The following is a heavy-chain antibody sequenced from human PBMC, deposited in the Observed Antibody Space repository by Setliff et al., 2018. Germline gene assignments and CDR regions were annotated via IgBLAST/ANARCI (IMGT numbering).Heavy chain of an antibody. D-gene: IGHD1-26*01. V-gene: IGHV1-69*13. Sequence: ASVKVSCKASGGTFINYAISWVRQAPGQGLEWMGGIIPIFGTANYAQKFQGRVTITADESTSTAYMELSSLRSEDTAVYYCARVSRTIVAARGFDYWARERWSPS. CDR2: IIPIFGTA. CDR3: ARVSRTIVAARGFDY. CDR1: GGTFINYA. J-gene: IGHJ4*02.